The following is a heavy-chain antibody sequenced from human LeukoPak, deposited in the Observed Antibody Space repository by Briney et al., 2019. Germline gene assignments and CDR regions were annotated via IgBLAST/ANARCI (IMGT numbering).Heavy chain of an antibody. D-gene: IGHD3-3*01. CDR1: GFPFSDHW. J-gene: IGHJ4*02. V-gene: IGHV3-7*01. Sequence: GGSLRLSCAASGFPFSDHWMNWVRQAPGKGLEWAANINVDGSETYYVDSVKGRFTISRDNAKNTLYLQLDSLRDEDTAMYYCARSLSSGVTNYWGQGTLVTVSS. CDR3: ARSLSSGVTNY. CDR2: INVDGSET.